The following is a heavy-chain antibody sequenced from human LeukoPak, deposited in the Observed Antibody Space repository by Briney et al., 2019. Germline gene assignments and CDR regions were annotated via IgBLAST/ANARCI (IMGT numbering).Heavy chain of an antibody. CDR2: IHPNSGGT. V-gene: IGHV1-2*02. J-gene: IGHJ4*02. CDR3: AREEAMITFGGADY. Sequence: GASVKVSCKASGYTFTGYYMHWVRQAPGQGLEWMGWIHPNSGGTNYAQKFQGRVTMTRDTSISTAYMELSRLRSDDTAVYYCAREEAMITFGGADYWGQGTLVTVSS. D-gene: IGHD3-16*01. CDR1: GYTFTGYY.